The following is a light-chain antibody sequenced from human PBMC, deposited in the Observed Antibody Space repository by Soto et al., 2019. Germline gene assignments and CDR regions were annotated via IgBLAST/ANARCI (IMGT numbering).Light chain of an antibody. CDR1: SGHSSYA. CDR2: LDSDGSH. J-gene: IGLJ2*01. Sequence: QPVLTQSPSASASLGASVKLTCTLSSGHSSYAIAWHQQQPEKGPRYLMKLDSDGSHTKGDAIPDRFSGSSSGAERYLTISSHQSEDEADYYCQTWGTGIHVVFGGGTKLTV. CDR3: QTWGTGIHVV. V-gene: IGLV4-69*01.